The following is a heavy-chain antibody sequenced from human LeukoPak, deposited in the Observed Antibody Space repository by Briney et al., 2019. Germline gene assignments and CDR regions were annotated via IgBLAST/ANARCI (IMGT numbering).Heavy chain of an antibody. CDR1: GFTFSSYA. J-gene: IGHJ4*02. CDR3: AKTARRSRYYFDY. D-gene: IGHD2-21*02. Sequence: TGGSLRLSCAASGFTFSSYAMSWVRQAPGKGLEWVSTISGSGGSTYYADSVKGRFTISRDNSKNTLYLQMNSLRAEDTAVYYCAKTARRSRYYFDYWGQGTLVTVSS. CDR2: ISGSGGST. V-gene: IGHV3-23*01.